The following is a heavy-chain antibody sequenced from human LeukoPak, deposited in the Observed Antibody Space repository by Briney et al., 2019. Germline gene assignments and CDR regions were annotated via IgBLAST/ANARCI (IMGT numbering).Heavy chain of an antibody. CDR1: GYTLTELS. V-gene: IGHV1-24*01. J-gene: IGHJ5*02. CDR2: FDPEDGET. CDR3: ATHPSPPYGAYVFWFDP. Sequence: ASVKVSCKVSGYTLTELSMHWVRQAPGKGLEWMGGFDPEDGETIYAQKFQGRVTMTEDTSTDTAYMELSSLRSEDPAVYYCATHPSPPYGAYVFWFDPWGQGTLVTVSS. D-gene: IGHD4-17*01.